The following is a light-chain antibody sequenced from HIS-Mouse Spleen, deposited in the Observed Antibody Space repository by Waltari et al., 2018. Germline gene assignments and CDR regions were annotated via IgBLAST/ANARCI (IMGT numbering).Light chain of an antibody. CDR2: DDS. Sequence: SYVLTQPPSVSVAPGQTARITCGGNNIGSKSVHWYQQKPGQAPVLVVCDDSDRPSGSPERVSGSNSGSTATLTISRVEAGDEADYYCQLWDSSSAHVVFGGGTKLTVL. CDR1: NIGSKS. J-gene: IGLJ2*01. CDR3: QLWDSSSAHVV. V-gene: IGLV3-21*02.